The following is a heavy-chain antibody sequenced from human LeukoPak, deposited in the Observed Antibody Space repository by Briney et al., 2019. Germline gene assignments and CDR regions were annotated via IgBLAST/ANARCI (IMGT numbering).Heavy chain of an antibody. CDR3: ARDSLWAFDI. Sequence: GGSLRLSCAASGFTFSSSAMNWVRQAPGKGLEWVSSINNVGSHIYYADSVKGRFTISRDNAKNSLDLQMNNLRAEDTAVYYCARDSLWAFDIWGQGTMVTVSS. CDR2: INNVGSHI. V-gene: IGHV3-21*01. D-gene: IGHD2-21*01. CDR1: GFTFSSSA. J-gene: IGHJ3*02.